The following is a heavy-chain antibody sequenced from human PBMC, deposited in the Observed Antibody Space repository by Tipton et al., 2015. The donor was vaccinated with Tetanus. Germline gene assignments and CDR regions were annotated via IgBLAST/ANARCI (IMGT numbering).Heavy chain of an antibody. J-gene: IGHJ4*02. D-gene: IGHD5-12*01. CDR3: VRGRGLGAYSFGFEY. Sequence: TLSLTCNVSGGLITTGGYSWGWIRQPPGQGLEWLGYIYQTDSTYYNPSVRSRLTLSLRRSKNQVSLKLTSVTAADTAVYYCVRGRGLGAYSFGFEYWGQGALVTVSS. CDR1: GGLITTGGYS. CDR2: IYQTDST. V-gene: IGHV4-30-2*01.